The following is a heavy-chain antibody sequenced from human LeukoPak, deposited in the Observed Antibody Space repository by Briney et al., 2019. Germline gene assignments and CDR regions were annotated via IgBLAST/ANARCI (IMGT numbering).Heavy chain of an antibody. CDR2: IWYDGSNK. J-gene: IGHJ3*02. Sequence: PGRSLRLSCAASGFIFSTYGMHWVRQAPGKGLEWVAVIWYDGSNKYYGDSVKGRFTISRDNSRNTLYLQMNSLRAEDTAVYYCARDAEGIDAFDIWGQGTMVTVSS. CDR1: GFIFSTYG. CDR3: ARDAEGIDAFDI. V-gene: IGHV3-33*01.